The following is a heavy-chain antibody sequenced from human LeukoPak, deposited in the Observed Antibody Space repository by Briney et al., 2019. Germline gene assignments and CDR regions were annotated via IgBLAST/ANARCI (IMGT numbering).Heavy chain of an antibody. CDR2: IIPIFGTA. D-gene: IGHD1-26*01. V-gene: IGHV1-69*13. J-gene: IGHJ4*02. Sequence: SVKVSCKASGGTFSSYAISWVRQAPGQGLEWMGGIIPIFGTASYAQKFQGRVTITADESTSTAYMELRSLRSDDTAVYYCARGPGELEVGYWGQGTLVTVSS. CDR3: ARGPGELEVGY. CDR1: GGTFSSYA.